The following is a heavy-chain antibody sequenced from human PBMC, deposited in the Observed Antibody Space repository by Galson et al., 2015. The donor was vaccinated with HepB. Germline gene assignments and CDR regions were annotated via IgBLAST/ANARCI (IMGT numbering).Heavy chain of an antibody. D-gene: IGHD5-18*01. CDR2: TYYRSKWYN. CDR3: TRLQLAHFDY. J-gene: IGHJ4*02. V-gene: IGHV6-1*01. CDR1: GDSVSSNSAA. Sequence: CAISGDSVSSNSAAWNWMRQSPSRGLEWLGRTYYRSKWYNDYAVSVKSRITINPDTSKNQFSLQMNSVTPEDTAVYYCTRLQLAHFDYWGQGNLVTVSS.